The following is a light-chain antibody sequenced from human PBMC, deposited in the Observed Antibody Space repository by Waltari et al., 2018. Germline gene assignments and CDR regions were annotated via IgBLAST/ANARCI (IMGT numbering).Light chain of an antibody. J-gene: IGKJ5*01. CDR3: QQHYSNPV. CDR2: WAS. V-gene: IGKV4-1*01. CDR1: RRVLSISNNRNY. Sequence: DIEMTQSPESLAVSLGERITINCKSGRRVLSISNNRNYLAWYLHKPGQPPKPLLYWASTRTSGVPERFIGSGSGTDFTLTITSLQAEDVAVYYCQQHYSNPVFGQGTRLELK.